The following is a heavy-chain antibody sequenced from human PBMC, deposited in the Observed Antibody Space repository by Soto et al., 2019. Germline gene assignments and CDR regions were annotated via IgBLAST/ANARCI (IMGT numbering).Heavy chain of an antibody. J-gene: IGHJ6*02. CDR1: GGTFSSYA. CDR3: ARVCGGDCYSAYYYYGMDV. D-gene: IGHD2-21*02. CDR2: IIPIFGTA. Sequence: VQLVQSGAEVKKPGSSVKVSCKASGGTFSSYAISWVRQAPGQGLEWMGGIIPIFGTANYAQKFQGRVTITADESTSTAYMELSSLRSEDTAVYYCARVCGGDCYSAYYYYGMDVWGQGTTVTVSS. V-gene: IGHV1-69*01.